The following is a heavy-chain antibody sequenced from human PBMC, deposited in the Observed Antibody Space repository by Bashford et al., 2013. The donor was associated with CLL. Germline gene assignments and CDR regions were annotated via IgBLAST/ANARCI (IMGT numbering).Heavy chain of an antibody. CDR1: DTALPATG. Sequence: GTSLEISCKVLDTALPATGSAGCARCPERPGVDGIIYPGDSDTRYSPSFQGQVTISADKSISTAYLQWSSLKASDTAMYYCARRIPSIAVAGNWMEDYYYYGMDVWGQGTTVTVSS. D-gene: IGHD6-19*01. J-gene: IGHJ6*02. CDR3: ARRIPSIAVAGNWMEDYYYYGMDV. V-gene: IGHV5-51*01. CDR2: IYPGDSDT.